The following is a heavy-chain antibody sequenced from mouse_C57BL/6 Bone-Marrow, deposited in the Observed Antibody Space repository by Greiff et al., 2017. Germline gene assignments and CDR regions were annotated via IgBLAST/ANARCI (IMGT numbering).Heavy chain of an antibody. CDR2: IYPGSGNT. Sequence: QVQLQQSGPELVKPGASVTIYCKASGYSFTSYYIHWVKQRPGQGLEWIGWIYPGSGNTKYNEKFKGKATLTADTSSSTAYMQLSSLTSEDSAVYYCAIEGATPVPFAYWGQGTLVTVSA. CDR3: AIEGATPVPFAY. CDR1: GYSFTSYY. D-gene: IGHD3-1*01. J-gene: IGHJ3*01. V-gene: IGHV1-66*01.